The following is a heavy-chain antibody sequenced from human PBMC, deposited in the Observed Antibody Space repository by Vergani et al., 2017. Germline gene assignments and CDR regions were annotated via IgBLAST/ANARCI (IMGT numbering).Heavy chain of an antibody. CDR2: IYSGGST. CDR3: AKETSYYGSERGFDY. D-gene: IGHD3-10*01. V-gene: IGHV3-53*01. CDR1: GFTVSSNY. J-gene: IGHJ4*02. Sequence: EVQLVESGGGLIQPGGSLRLSCAASGFTVSSNYMSWVRQAPGKGLEWVSVIYSGGSTYYADSVKGRFTISRDNSKNTLYLQMNSLRAEDTAVYYCAKETSYYGSERGFDYWGQGTLVTVSS.